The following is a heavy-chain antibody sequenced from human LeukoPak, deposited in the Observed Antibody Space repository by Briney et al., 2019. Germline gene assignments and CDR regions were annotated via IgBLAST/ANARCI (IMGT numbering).Heavy chain of an antibody. Sequence: PGGSLRLSCAASRFTFSSYEMNWVRQAPGKGLEWVSYISSSGSTIYYADSVKGRFTISRDNAKNSLYLQMNSLRAEDTAVYYCARVGGSGWYYFDYWGQGTLVTVSS. CDR1: RFTFSSYE. CDR3: ARVGGSGWYYFDY. CDR2: ISSSGSTI. D-gene: IGHD6-19*01. J-gene: IGHJ4*02. V-gene: IGHV3-48*03.